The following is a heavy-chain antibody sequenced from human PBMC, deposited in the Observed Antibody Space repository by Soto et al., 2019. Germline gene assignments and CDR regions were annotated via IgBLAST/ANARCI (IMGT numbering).Heavy chain of an antibody. CDR2: ITTYNGNT. CDR1: GYTFSNYG. CDR3: ARIPNERGGWFDP. J-gene: IGHJ5*02. V-gene: IGHV1-18*01. D-gene: IGHD2-8*01. Sequence: QVQLVQSGAEVKKPGASVKVSCKASGYTFSNYGISWVRQAPGHGLEWMGWITTYNGNTNYAQNLQGRVTMTTATSTSTAYMELRSLRSDDTAVYYCARIPNERGGWFDPWGQGTLVTVSS.